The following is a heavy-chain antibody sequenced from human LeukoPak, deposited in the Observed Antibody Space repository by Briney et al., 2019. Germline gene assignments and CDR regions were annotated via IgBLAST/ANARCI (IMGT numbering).Heavy chain of an antibody. Sequence: GGSLRLSCAASGFTFSSYWMGWVRQAPGKGLECVANIGQDGSKKYYVDSMKGRFTISRDNAQNSLYLQMNSLRAEDTAVYYCARRGDYSFDYWGQGTLVTVSS. D-gene: IGHD4-17*01. CDR2: IGQDGSKK. J-gene: IGHJ4*02. CDR3: ARRGDYSFDY. CDR1: GFTFSSYW. V-gene: IGHV3-7*01.